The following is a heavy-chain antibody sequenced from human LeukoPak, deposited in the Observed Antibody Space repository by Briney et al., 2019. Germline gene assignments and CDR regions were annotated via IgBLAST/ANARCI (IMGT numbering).Heavy chain of an antibody. CDR3: ARGRLVSSQPFDY. CDR1: GGSFSGYY. J-gene: IGHJ4*02. Sequence: SETLSLTCAVYGGSFSGYYWSWIRQPPGKGLEWIGEINHSGSTNYNPSLKSRVTISADTTKNQFSLKLSSVTAADTAVYYCARGRLVSSQPFDYWGQGTLVTVSS. CDR2: INHSGST. V-gene: IGHV4-34*01. D-gene: IGHD6-6*01.